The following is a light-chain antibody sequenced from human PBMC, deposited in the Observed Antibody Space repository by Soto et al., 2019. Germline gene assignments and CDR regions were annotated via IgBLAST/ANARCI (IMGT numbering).Light chain of an antibody. CDR3: QQYNSHWSWT. CDR1: QRINNW. Sequence: DIQMTQSPSTLAASAGDRVTITCRASQRINNWLAWYQQKPGKAPKLLIYQASNLQSGVPPRFSGGGFGTEFTLTISNLQPEDFAMYYCQQYNSHWSWTFGQGGK. CDR2: QAS. V-gene: IGKV1-5*03. J-gene: IGKJ1*01.